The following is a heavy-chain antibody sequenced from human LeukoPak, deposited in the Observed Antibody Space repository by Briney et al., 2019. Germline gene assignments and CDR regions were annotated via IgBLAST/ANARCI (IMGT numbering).Heavy chain of an antibody. D-gene: IGHD3/OR15-3a*01. V-gene: IGHV4-34*01. Sequence: SETLSLTCAVYGGSFSGYYWSWIRQPPGKGLEWIGEINHSGSTNYNPSLKSRVTISVDTSKNQFSLRLTSVTAADTAVYYCARQTGSGLFILPGGQGTLVTVSS. CDR2: INHSGST. CDR1: GGSFSGYY. J-gene: IGHJ4*02. CDR3: ARQTGSGLFILP.